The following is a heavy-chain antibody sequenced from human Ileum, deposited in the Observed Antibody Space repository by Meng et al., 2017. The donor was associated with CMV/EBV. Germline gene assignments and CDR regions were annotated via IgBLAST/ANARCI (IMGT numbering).Heavy chain of an antibody. Sequence: LIRQSPGQSLEHICYIFCSGTTSYNPSLRTRVTISLTKSRNQLSLNLTTVTAADTAVYYCARNLYCAAGTYNLKRGHFDSWGQGTLVTVSS. D-gene: IGHD2-8*02. V-gene: IGHV4-30-4*01. CDR3: ARNLYCAAGTYNLKRGHFDS. CDR2: IFCSGTT. J-gene: IGHJ4*02.